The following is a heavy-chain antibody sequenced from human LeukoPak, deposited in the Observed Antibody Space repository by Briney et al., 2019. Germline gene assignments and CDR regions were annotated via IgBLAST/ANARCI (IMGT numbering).Heavy chain of an antibody. Sequence: WASVKVSCKASGYTFTSYGISWVRQAPGQGLEWMGWISAYNGNTNYAQKLQGRVTMTTDTSTSTAYMELRSLRSDDTAVYYCARLHCSSTSCYINYWGQGTQVTVSS. J-gene: IGHJ4*02. V-gene: IGHV1-18*01. D-gene: IGHD2-2*02. CDR2: ISAYNGNT. CDR3: ARLHCSSTSCYINY. CDR1: GYTFTSYG.